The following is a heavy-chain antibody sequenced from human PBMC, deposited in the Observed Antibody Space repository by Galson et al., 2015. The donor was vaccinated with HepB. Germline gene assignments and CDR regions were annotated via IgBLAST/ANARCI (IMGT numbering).Heavy chain of an antibody. Sequence: SLRLSCAASGFTVSNYAMHWVRQAPGKGLEWAAVIWSDESKKYHAESMRGRFTVSRDNSKNTLYLQMNSLRADDTAVYYCARGQEPEGDSLWTPGVYWGQGTLVTVSS. V-gene: IGHV3-33*08. CDR1: GFTVSNYA. J-gene: IGHJ4*02. D-gene: IGHD2-21*01. CDR2: IWSDESKK. CDR3: ARGQEPEGDSLWTPGVY.